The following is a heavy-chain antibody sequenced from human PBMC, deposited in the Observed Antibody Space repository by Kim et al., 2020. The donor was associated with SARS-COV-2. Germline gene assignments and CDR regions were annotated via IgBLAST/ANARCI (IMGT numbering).Heavy chain of an antibody. Sequence: GGSLRLSCEASGFTFTKAWMSWVRQAPGKGLEWVGRIKSISDGGPTDYASPVKGRFIISRDDSKNTLYLHMNSLKTDDTAMYYCTTEKEGEHWYQFGLDVCGRGTTVIVSS. CDR2: IKSISDGGPT. D-gene: IGHD2-2*01. CDR3: TTEKEGEHWYQFGLDV. CDR1: GFTFTKAW. J-gene: IGHJ6*02. V-gene: IGHV3-15*01.